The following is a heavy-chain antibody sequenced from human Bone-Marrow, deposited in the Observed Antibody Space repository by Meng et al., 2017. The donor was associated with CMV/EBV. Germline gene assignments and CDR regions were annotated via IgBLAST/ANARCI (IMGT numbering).Heavy chain of an antibody. CDR1: GYTFTGYY. Sequence: ASVKVSCKASGYTFTGYYMHWVRQAPGQGLEWMGWINPNSGGTNYAQKFQGRVTMTRDTSISTAYMELSRLRSDDTAVYYCVIDSLPFDSSTPDYWGQGTLVTVSS. CDR2: INPNSGGT. CDR3: VIDSLPFDSSTPDY. V-gene: IGHV1-2*02. D-gene: IGHD2-2*01. J-gene: IGHJ4*02.